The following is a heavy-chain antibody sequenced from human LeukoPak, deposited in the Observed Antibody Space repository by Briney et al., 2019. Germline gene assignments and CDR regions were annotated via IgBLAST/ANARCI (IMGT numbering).Heavy chain of an antibody. CDR1: GFTFSSHT. J-gene: IGHJ3*02. CDR3: AKVFSQLVTGAFDI. Sequence: GGSLRLSCAASGFTFSSHTMSWVRQAPGKGLEWVSGISGSGGSTYYTDSVRGRFTISRDNSKNTLYLQMNSLRVEDTAVYYCAKVFSQLVTGAFDIWGQGTMVTVSS. V-gene: IGHV3-23*01. CDR2: ISGSGGST. D-gene: IGHD6-6*01.